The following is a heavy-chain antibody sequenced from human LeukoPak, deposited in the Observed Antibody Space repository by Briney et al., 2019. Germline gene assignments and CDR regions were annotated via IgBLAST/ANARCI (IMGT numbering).Heavy chain of an antibody. Sequence: AGGSLRLSCAASGFTFVNYVMTWVRQAPGKGLEWVSSISGSDGTTFYADSVKGRFTISRDSSKNTLFLHMNTLRAEDTAIYYCAKDRTVGASYWYFDLWGRGTLVTVSS. CDR3: AKDRTVGASYWYFDL. D-gene: IGHD1-26*01. J-gene: IGHJ2*01. CDR1: GFTFVNYV. V-gene: IGHV3-23*01. CDR2: ISGSDGTT.